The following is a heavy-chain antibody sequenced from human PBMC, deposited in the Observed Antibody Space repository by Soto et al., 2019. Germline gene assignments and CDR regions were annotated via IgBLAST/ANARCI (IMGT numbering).Heavy chain of an antibody. Sequence: QVQLQESGPGLVKPSQTLSLTCTVSGGSISSGGYYWSWIRQHPGKGLEWIGYIYYSGSTYYNPSLKRRGIISVDPSKNQFSLKLSSVTAADTAVYYCARDTGDYYDSSGYGRRYGMDVWGQGTTVTVSS. CDR3: ARDTGDYYDSSGYGRRYGMDV. D-gene: IGHD3-22*01. J-gene: IGHJ6*02. CDR1: GGSISSGGYY. CDR2: IYYSGST. V-gene: IGHV4-31*03.